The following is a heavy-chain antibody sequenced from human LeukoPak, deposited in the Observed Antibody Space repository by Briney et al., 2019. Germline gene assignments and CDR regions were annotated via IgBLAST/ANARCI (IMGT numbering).Heavy chain of an antibody. CDR3: ARDSNPTYYYDSSGED. J-gene: IGHJ4*02. Sequence: PGGSLRLSCAASGFTLGTYAMSWVRQAPGKGLEWVSVIYSGGSTYYADSVKGRFTISRDNSKNTLYLQMNSLRAEDTAVYYRARDSNPTYYYDSSGEDWGQGTLVTVSS. V-gene: IGHV3-66*01. D-gene: IGHD3-22*01. CDR1: GFTLGTYA. CDR2: IYSGGST.